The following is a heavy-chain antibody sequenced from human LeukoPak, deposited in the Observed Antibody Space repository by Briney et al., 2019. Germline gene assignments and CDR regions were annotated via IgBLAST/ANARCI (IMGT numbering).Heavy chain of an antibody. D-gene: IGHD6-6*01. CDR1: GPSITRSGYY. CDR2: IDYRESP. J-gene: IGHJ6*03. CDR3: ARLGSASSVSTPRYYYFYMDV. Sequence: SETLSLTCAVSGPSITRSGYYSGWIRRPPGKGLEWFASIDYRESPHYHRSVKSRLTVTIDASRNEVSLKVSSLTAADRPVFYCARLGSASSVSTPRYYYFYMDVSGKRTTVIVSS. V-gene: IGHV4-39*07.